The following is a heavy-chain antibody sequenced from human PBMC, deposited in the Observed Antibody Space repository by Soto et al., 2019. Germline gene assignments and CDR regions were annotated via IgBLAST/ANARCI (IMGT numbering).Heavy chain of an antibody. CDR2: MNPNSGNT. CDR3: ASYIVVVTNLDAFDI. D-gene: IGHD2-21*02. V-gene: IGHV1-8*01. CDR1: GYTFTSYD. J-gene: IGHJ3*02. Sequence: QVQLVQSGAEVKKPGASVKVSCKASGYTFTSYDINWVRQATGQGLEWMGWMNPNSGNTGYAQKFQGRVTMTRNTSISTAYMELSSLRSEDTAVYHCASYIVVVTNLDAFDIWGQGTMVTVSS.